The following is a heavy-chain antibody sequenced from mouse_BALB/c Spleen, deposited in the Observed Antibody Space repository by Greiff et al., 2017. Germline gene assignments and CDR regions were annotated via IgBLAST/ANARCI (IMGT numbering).Heavy chain of an antibody. CDR3: ARGAYYGNYEGSATFAY. D-gene: IGHD2-10*01. V-gene: IGHV3-2*02. J-gene: IGHJ3*01. Sequence: EVKLQESGPGLVKPSQSLSLTCTVTGYSITSDYAWNWIRQFPGNKLEWMGYISYSGSTSYNPSLKSRISITRDTSKNQFFLQLNSVTTEDTATYYCARGAYYGNYEGSATFAYWGQGTLVTVSA. CDR2: ISYSGST. CDR1: GYSITSDYA.